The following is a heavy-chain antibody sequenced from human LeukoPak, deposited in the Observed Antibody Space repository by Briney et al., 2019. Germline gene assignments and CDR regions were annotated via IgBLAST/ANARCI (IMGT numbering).Heavy chain of an antibody. CDR3: ARAGAYCGGDCYSPY. Sequence: GASVKVSCKASGGPFSSYAISWVRQAPGQGLEWMGRIIPILGIANYAQKFQGRVTISADKSTGTVYMDLSSLRSEDTAVYYCARAGAYCGGDCYSPYWGQGILVTVSS. J-gene: IGHJ4*02. CDR2: IIPILGIA. D-gene: IGHD2-21*02. CDR1: GGPFSSYA. V-gene: IGHV1-69*04.